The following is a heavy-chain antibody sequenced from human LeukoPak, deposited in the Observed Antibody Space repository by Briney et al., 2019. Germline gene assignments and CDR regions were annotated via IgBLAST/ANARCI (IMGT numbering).Heavy chain of an antibody. CDR3: ARRTYSSSWEPPDY. J-gene: IGHJ4*02. Sequence: GESLKISCKGSGYSFTSYWIGWVRQMPGKGLEWMGIIYPGDSDTRYSPSFQGQVTISADKFISTAYLQWSSLKASDTAMYYCARRTYSSSWEPPDYWAREPWSPSPQ. CDR1: GYSFTSYW. D-gene: IGHD6-13*01. V-gene: IGHV5-51*01. CDR2: IYPGDSDT.